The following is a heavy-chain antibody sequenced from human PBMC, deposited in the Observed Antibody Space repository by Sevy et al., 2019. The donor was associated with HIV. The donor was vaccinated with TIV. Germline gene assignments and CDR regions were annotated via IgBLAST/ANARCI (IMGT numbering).Heavy chain of an antibody. D-gene: IGHD6-19*01. V-gene: IGHV4-39*01. J-gene: IGHJ4*02. Sequence: SETLSLTCTVSGASISSTGYYWGWIRQPPGKGLEWIASIRYSGTTFYNLSLKSRVTISADTSKNQFSLRLNSVTAADTAIYCCAGPLLTYNSGWRYFDVWGQGTVVTVSS. CDR2: IRYSGTT. CDR1: GASISSTGYY. CDR3: AGPLLTYNSGWRYFDV.